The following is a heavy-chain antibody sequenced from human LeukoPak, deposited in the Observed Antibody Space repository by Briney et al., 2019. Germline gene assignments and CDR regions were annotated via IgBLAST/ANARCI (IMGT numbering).Heavy chain of an antibody. V-gene: IGHV3-30*02. CDR2: IRYDGSNK. J-gene: IGHJ4*02. CDR3: AKDVTPIVVVTAPFDY. Sequence: TGGSLRLSCAASGFTFSSYGMHWVRQAPGKGLEWVAFIRYDGSNKYYADSVKGRFTISRDNSKNTLYLQMNSLRAEDTAVYYCAKDVTPIVVVTAPFDYWGQGTLVTVSS. D-gene: IGHD2-21*02. CDR1: GFTFSSYG.